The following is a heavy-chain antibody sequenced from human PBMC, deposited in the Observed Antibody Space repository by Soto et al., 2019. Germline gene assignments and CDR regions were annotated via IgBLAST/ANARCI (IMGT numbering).Heavy chain of an antibody. V-gene: IGHV3-9*01. CDR1: GFIFDDYA. Sequence: EVQLVESGGGLVQPGRSLRLSCAASGFIFDDYAMHWVRQAPGKGLEWVSHISWNSGNIDYADSVKGRFTISRDNAKNSLYLQMNSLRPEDTALYYCAKETSPSGLFDYWGQGTLVTVSS. D-gene: IGHD1-1*01. J-gene: IGHJ4*02. CDR3: AKETSPSGLFDY. CDR2: ISWNSGNI.